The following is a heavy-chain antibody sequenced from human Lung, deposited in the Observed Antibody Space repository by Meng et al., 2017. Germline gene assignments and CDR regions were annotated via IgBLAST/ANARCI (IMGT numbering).Heavy chain of an antibody. V-gene: IGHV4-34*01. CDR3: ARGPTTMAHDFNY. CDR2: IHNSGST. Sequence: QGQIEQWCAGLFQPSETQSLTCVVSGGSFSDYYWSWIRQPPGKGLEWIGEIHNSGSTNYNPSLESRATISVDTSQNNLSLKLSSVTAADSAVYYCARGPTTMAHDFNYWGQGTLVTVSS. J-gene: IGHJ4*02. D-gene: IGHD4-11*01. CDR1: GGSFSDYY.